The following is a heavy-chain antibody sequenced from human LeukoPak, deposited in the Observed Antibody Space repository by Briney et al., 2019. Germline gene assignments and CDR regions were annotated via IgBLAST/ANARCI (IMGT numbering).Heavy chain of an antibody. CDR2: IYPGDSDT. D-gene: IGHD1-26*01. Sequence: GESLKISCKGSGSSFIRYWIGGVRQKPGKGLEWMGIIYPGDSDTRYSPSFQGQVTISVDKSTSTAYLQWSSLKASDTAMYYCARHRVVGARSGYFDPWGQGTLVTVSS. V-gene: IGHV5-51*01. CDR3: ARHRVVGARSGYFDP. CDR1: GSSFIRYW. J-gene: IGHJ5*02.